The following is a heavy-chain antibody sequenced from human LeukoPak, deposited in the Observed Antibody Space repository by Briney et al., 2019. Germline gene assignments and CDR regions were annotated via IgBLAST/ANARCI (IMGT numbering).Heavy chain of an antibody. V-gene: IGHV3-48*01. Sequence: GGSLRLSCAASGFTFSSYGMNWVRQAPGKGLEWVSYISSSSSTIYYADSVKGRFTISRDNAKNSLYLQMNSLRAEDTAVYYCARRIAAAGTDYYYMGVWGKGTTVTVSS. D-gene: IGHD6-13*01. CDR2: ISSSSSTI. CDR3: ARRIAAAGTDYYYMGV. CDR1: GFTFSSYG. J-gene: IGHJ6*03.